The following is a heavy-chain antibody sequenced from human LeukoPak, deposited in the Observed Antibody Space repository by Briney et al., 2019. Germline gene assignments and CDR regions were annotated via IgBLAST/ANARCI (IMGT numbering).Heavy chain of an antibody. CDR3: ARSMGTTATAFDY. D-gene: IGHD2-21*02. V-gene: IGHV4-4*07. Sequence: SETLSLTCTVSAGSMSGYYWSWIRQPPGKGLEWIGRISNSGTTNYNPSVNSRVTISVDTSNKQFSLKLSSVTAADTAVYYCARSMGTTATAFDYWGPGILVTVSS. CDR1: AGSMSGYY. J-gene: IGHJ4*02. CDR2: ISNSGTT.